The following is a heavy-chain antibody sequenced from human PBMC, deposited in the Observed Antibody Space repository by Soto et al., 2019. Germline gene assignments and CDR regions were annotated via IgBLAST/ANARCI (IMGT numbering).Heavy chain of an antibody. CDR3: ASGWQREEYGDYVTGY. J-gene: IGHJ4*02. V-gene: IGHV3-21*01. CDR1: GFTFSSYS. D-gene: IGHD4-17*01. CDR2: ISRSSSYI. Sequence: EVQLVESGGGLVKPGGSLRLSCAASGFTFSSYSMNWVRQAPGKGLEWVSSISRSSSYIYYADSVKGRFTISRDNAKKSLYLQMNSLRAEDTAVYYCASGWQREEYGDYVTGYWGQGTLVTVSS.